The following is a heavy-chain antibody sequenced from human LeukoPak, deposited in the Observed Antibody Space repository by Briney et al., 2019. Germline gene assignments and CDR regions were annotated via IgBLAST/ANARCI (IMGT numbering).Heavy chain of an antibody. Sequence: GSLRRSCAASWFTFSGSAMHWVRQASGKGLEWVGRIRSKANSYATAYAASVKGRFTISRDDSKNTAYLQMNSLKTEDTAVYYCSRPQGIAAAGSDYWGQGTLVTVSS. V-gene: IGHV3-73*01. CDR1: WFTFSGSA. CDR2: IRSKANSYAT. CDR3: SRPQGIAAAGSDY. D-gene: IGHD6-13*01. J-gene: IGHJ4*02.